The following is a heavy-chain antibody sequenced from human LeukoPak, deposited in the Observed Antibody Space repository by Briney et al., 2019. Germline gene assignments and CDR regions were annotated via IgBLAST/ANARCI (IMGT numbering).Heavy chain of an antibody. Sequence: SETLSLTCTVSGGSISSSYWSWIRQPPGKGLEYVGYIFYSVSTDYNPSLKSRVTLTVDTSKNQFSLKLSSVTAADTAVYYCARRYYGDVYHFDYWGQGILVTVSS. CDR3: ARRYYGDVYHFDY. CDR1: GGSISSSY. V-gene: IGHV4-59*08. J-gene: IGHJ4*02. CDR2: IFYSVST. D-gene: IGHD3-10*01.